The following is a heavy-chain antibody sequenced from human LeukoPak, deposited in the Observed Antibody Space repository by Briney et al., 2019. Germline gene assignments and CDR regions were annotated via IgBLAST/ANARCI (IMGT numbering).Heavy chain of an antibody. D-gene: IGHD3-22*01. CDR1: GFTFSSYA. V-gene: IGHV3-48*03. Sequence: GGSLRLSCAAYGFTFSSYAMNWDRQAPGKGLEWVSYISSSGSTIYYADSVKGRFTISRDNAKNSLYLQMNSLRAEDTAVYYCTGFDYYDSSGYSPFDYWGQGTLVTVSS. J-gene: IGHJ4*02. CDR3: TGFDYYDSSGYSPFDY. CDR2: ISSSGSTI.